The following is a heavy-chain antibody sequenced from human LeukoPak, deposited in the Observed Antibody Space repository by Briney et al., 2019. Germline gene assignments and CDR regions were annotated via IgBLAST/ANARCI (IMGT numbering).Heavy chain of an antibody. CDR2: ISGSGDNT. V-gene: IGHV3-23*01. CDR1: GFTFSSHG. J-gene: IGHJ4*02. CDR3: ARVTYGSGTYGAFDY. D-gene: IGHD3-10*01. Sequence: GGTLRLSCAASGFTFSSHGMSWVHQAPGKGLEWVSTISGSGDNTYYADSVKGRFTISRDNSKNTLYLQMNSLRAEDTAVYYCARVTYGSGTYGAFDYWGQGTLVTVSS.